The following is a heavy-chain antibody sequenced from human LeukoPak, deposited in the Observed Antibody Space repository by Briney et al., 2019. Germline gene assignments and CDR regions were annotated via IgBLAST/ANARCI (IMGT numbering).Heavy chain of an antibody. CDR2: INTDRSDA. Sequence: GGSLRLSCAASGFTFSDLWMHWVRQGRGEGLVWVARINTDRSDATYAASVKGRFTISRDTAKNQLYLQMNTLRVADTAVYYCGRFGGGNYGRGNHWGQGTLVTVSS. J-gene: IGHJ5*02. CDR3: GRFGGGNYGRGNH. V-gene: IGHV3-74*01. D-gene: IGHD1-26*01. CDR1: GFTFSDLW.